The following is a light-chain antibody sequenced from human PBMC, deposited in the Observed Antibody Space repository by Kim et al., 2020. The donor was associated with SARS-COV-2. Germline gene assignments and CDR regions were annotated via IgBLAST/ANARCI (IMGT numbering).Light chain of an antibody. CDR2: EVI. Sequence: PGQSVTISCSGTSSDLGGFNYVSWYQQPPGKAPKLIIYEVIKRPSGVPDRFSGSKSGNTASLTVSGLQAEDEADYYCTTHGGYNYVFGTGTRVTVL. CDR3: TTHGGYNYV. J-gene: IGLJ1*01. V-gene: IGLV2-8*01. CDR1: SSDLGGFNY.